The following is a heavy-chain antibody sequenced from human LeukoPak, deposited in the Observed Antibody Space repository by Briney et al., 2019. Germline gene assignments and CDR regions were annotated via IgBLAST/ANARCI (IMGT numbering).Heavy chain of an antibody. V-gene: IGHV4-59*08. Sequence: SETLSLTCTVSGGSISSFYWSWIRQPPGKGLEWIGYFYNSGSTNYNPSLESRVTISVDTSKNQFSLKVSSVTAADTAVCYCARQGSGPKAWVDYWGQGTLVTVSS. CDR3: ARQGSGPKAWVDY. CDR2: FYNSGST. D-gene: IGHD3-16*01. CDR1: GGSISSFY. J-gene: IGHJ4*02.